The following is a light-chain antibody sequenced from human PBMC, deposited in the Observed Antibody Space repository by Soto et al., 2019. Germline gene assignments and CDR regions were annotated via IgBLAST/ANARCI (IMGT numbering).Light chain of an antibody. CDR2: EVS. CDR3: TSYATTNTVV. CDR1: SSDLGGYNY. V-gene: IGLV2-14*01. Sequence: QSALTQPASVSGSPGQSITISSTGTSSDLGGYNYVSWYQQHPGKAPKLMIYEVSNRPSGVSNRFSGSKSGNTASLTISGLQAEDEADYYCTSYATTNTVVFGGGTKLTVL. J-gene: IGLJ3*02.